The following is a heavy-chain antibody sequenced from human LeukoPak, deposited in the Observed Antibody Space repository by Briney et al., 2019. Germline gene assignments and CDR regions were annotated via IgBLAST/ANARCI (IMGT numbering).Heavy chain of an antibody. CDR2: IYPGDSDT. Sequence: GESLKISCKGSGYSFTSYWIGWVRQMPGKGLEWMGIIYPGDSDTRYSPSFQGQVTISADKSISTAYLQWSSLKASDTAMYYCARRASYGLGGHDAFDIWGQGTMVTVSS. CDR1: GYSFTSYW. D-gene: IGHD5-18*01. CDR3: ARRASYGLGGHDAFDI. J-gene: IGHJ3*02. V-gene: IGHV5-51*01.